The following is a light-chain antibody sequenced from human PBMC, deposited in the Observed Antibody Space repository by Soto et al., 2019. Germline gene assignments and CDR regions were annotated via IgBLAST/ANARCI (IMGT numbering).Light chain of an antibody. CDR1: QDINNY. CDR3: QQYDNVPIT. Sequence: DIQMTQSPASLSASVGDRVTITCQASQDINNYLNWYQQEPGKAPRLLIFDASNLETGVPSRFSGSGSGTHFTLTISSLQPEDIVTYYCQQYDNVPITFGQGTRLEIK. J-gene: IGKJ5*01. V-gene: IGKV1-33*01. CDR2: DAS.